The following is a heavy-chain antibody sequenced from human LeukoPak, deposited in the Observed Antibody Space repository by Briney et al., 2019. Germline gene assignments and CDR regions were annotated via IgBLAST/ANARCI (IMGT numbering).Heavy chain of an antibody. V-gene: IGHV3-43*01. D-gene: IGHD5-18*01. J-gene: IGHJ4*02. CDR1: GFTFDDYT. CDR3: AKTSHIYDGGGAFDY. CDR2: ISWDGGST. Sequence: PGGSLRLSCAASGFTFDDYTMHWVRQAPGKGLEWVSLISWDGGSTYYADSVKGRFTISRDNSKNSLYLQMNSLRTEDTALYYCAKTSHIYDGGGAFDYWGQGTLVTVSS.